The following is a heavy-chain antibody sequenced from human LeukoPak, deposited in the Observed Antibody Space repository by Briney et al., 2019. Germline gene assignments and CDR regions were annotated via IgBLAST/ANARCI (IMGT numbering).Heavy chain of an antibody. J-gene: IGHJ3*02. CDR2: IVVGSGNT. CDR3: AADATIPDAFDI. V-gene: IGHV1-58*02. Sequence: VASVKVSCEASGFTFSSSAMQWVRQARGQRLEWIGWIVVGSGNTNYAQKFQERVTITRDMSTSTAYMELSSLRSEDTAVYYCAADATIPDAFDIWGQGTMVTVSS. CDR1: GFTFSSSA. D-gene: IGHD1-26*01.